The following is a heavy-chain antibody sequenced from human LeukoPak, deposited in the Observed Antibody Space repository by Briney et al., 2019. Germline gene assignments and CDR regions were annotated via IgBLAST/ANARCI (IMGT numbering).Heavy chain of an antibody. J-gene: IGHJ6*03. D-gene: IGHD3-22*01. CDR2: IYYSGST. Sequence: SETLSLTCTVSGGSISSSSYYWGWIRQPPGKGLEWIGSIYYSGSTYYNPSLKSRVTISVDTSKNQFSLKLSSVTAADTAVYYCARHYYDSSGYSYYYYYYYMDVWGKGTTVTVSS. V-gene: IGHV4-39*01. CDR3: ARHYYDSSGYSYYYYYYYMDV. CDR1: GGSISSSSYY.